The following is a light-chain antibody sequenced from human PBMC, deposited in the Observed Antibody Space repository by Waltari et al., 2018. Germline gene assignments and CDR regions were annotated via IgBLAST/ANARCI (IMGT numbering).Light chain of an antibody. J-gene: IGKJ1*01. CDR2: GAS. CDR3: QQYGSSAWT. Sequence: EIVLTQSPGHLSLSPGERATLSCRASQSVSSSYLAWYQQKPGQSPRLRIYGASSRATGIPDRFSGRGSGTDFTLTISRLEPEDFAVYYCQQYGSSAWTFGQGTKVEIK. V-gene: IGKV3-20*01. CDR1: QSVSSSY.